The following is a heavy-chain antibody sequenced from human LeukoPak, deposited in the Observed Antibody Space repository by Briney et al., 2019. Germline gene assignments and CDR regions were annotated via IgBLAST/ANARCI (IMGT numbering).Heavy chain of an antibody. CDR3: AKSRGSGSNMARGVNFDY. CDR2: IYSGGST. V-gene: IGHV3-23*05. J-gene: IGHJ4*02. Sequence: GGSLRLSCAASGFTFSSYGMSWVRQAPGKGLEWVSAIYSGGSTYYADSVKGRFTISRDNSKNTLFLQMNTLRAEDTAVYYCAKSRGSGSNMARGVNFDYWGQGTLVTVSS. D-gene: IGHD3-10*01. CDR1: GFTFSSYG.